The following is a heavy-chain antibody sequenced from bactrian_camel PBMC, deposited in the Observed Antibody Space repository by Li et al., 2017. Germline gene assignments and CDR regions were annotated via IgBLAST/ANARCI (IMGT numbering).Heavy chain of an antibody. J-gene: IGHJ4*01. V-gene: IGHV3S1*01. Sequence: VESGGGSVQAGESRRLSCVTSGYTSTTSCVAWVRQAPGKQHEGVVSIDRDGRATYADSVKGRFTISRDNSKNTLYLQLNSLKTEDTAMYYCATDSWGYDYWGQGTQVTVS. CDR3: ATDSWGYDY. CDR2: IDRDGRA. CDR1: GYTSTTSC. D-gene: IGHD5*01.